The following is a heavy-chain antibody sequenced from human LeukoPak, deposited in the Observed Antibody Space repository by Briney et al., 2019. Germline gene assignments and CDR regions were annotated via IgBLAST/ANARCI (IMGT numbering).Heavy chain of an antibody. CDR1: GYTFTSYD. CDR3: ARGNVLRFLEWFTPAYYYYYMDV. V-gene: IGHV1-8*01. Sequence: VASVKVSCKASGYTFTSYDINWVRQATGQGLEWMGWMNPNSGNTGYAQKFQGRVTMTRNTSISTAYMELSSLRSEDTAVHYCARGNVLRFLEWFTPAYYYYYMDVWGKGTTVTVSS. J-gene: IGHJ6*03. CDR2: MNPNSGNT. D-gene: IGHD3-3*01.